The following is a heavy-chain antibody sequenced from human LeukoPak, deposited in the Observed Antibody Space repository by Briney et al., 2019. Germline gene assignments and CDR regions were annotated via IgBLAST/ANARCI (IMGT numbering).Heavy chain of an antibody. CDR3: AGGQQWLPHHWFDP. J-gene: IGHJ5*02. CDR1: GGSFSGYY. CDR2: INHSGST. V-gene: IGHV4-34*01. D-gene: IGHD3-22*01. Sequence: SETLSLTCAVYGGSFSGYYWSWIRQPPGKGLEWIGEINHSGSTNYNPSLKSRVTISVDTSKNQFSLKLSSVTAADTAVYYCAGGQQWLPHHWFDPWGQGTLVTVSS.